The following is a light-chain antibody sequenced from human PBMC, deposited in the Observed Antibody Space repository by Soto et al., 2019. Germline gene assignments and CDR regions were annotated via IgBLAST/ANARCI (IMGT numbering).Light chain of an antibody. CDR2: DAS. Sequence: DIQMTQSPSTLSASLGDRVTITCRASQSISTWLSWYQQKPGKAPKLLIYDASSLESGVPSRFSGSGSGTEFTLTISRLQPDDFATYYCQLYNTYSLTFGQGTKVDI. CDR1: QSISTW. J-gene: IGKJ1*01. CDR3: QLYNTYSLT. V-gene: IGKV1-5*01.